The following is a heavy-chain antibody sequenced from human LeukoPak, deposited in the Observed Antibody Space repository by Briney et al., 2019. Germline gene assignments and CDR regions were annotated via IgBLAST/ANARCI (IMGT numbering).Heavy chain of an antibody. CDR1: GYTFTIYD. V-gene: IGHV1-8*01. Sequence: ASVRVSSKDSGYTFTIYDMNWVRQAPGQGGERMGWMNPESGNTGYAQKFQGRVTMTRNPPISTAYMQLSSLRSEDTAVYYCARGQSITMVRSVKITYFDYWGQGTLVTVSS. D-gene: IGHD3-10*01. CDR2: MNPESGNT. J-gene: IGHJ4*02. CDR3: ARGQSITMVRSVKITYFDY.